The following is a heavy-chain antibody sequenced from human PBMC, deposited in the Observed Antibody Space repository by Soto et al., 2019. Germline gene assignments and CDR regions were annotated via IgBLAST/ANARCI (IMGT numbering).Heavy chain of an antibody. J-gene: IGHJ1*01. D-gene: IGHD2-15*01. CDR3: TGGYCTSGTCYSGYFQH. CDR1: GFTFSGST. Sequence: DVQLVQSGGGLVQPGGSLKLSCAASGFTFSGSTVHWVRQASGEGLQWVGRIRSKANDYATTYIASVKGRFTISRDDSRNTAYLQISDLKTEYTAVYYCTGGYCTSGTCYSGYFQHWGPGALVTDFS. V-gene: IGHV3-73*02. CDR2: IRSKANDYAT.